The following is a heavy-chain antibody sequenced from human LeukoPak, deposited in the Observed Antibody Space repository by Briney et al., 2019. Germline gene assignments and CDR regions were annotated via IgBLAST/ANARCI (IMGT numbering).Heavy chain of an antibody. J-gene: IGHJ4*02. CDR3: ARDQWLDY. CDR1: GLTLSGYI. Sequence: GWSLRLSCAASGLTLSGYIMNWVRPAPGKGLEWVSFIGTSGNTIYYADSVKGRFTVSRDNAKNALYLQLNSLTAEDTAVYYCARDQWLDYWGQGTLVTVSS. D-gene: IGHD5-24*01. V-gene: IGHV3-48*04. CDR2: IGTSGNTI.